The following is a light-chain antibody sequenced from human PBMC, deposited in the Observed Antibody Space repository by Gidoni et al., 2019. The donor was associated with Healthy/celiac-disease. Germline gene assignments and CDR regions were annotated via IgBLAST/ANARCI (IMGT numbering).Light chain of an antibody. Sequence: EIVLTQSPVTLALSPGERATLSCRASQSVSSYLAWYQQKPGQAPRLRIYDASNRATGSPARFSGCGSGTDFTLTISSLEPEDCAVYYWQQRSNWPPITVGQGTRLEIK. CDR3: QQRSNWPPIT. CDR2: DAS. J-gene: IGKJ5*01. V-gene: IGKV3-11*01. CDR1: QSVSSY.